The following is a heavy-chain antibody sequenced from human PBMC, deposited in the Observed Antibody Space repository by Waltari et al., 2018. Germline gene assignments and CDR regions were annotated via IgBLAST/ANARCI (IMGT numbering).Heavy chain of an antibody. CDR1: GGSFSGYY. CDR2: INHSGST. V-gene: IGHV4-34*01. Sequence: QVQLQQWGAGLLKPSETLSLTCAVYGGSFSGYYWSWIRQPPGKGLEWIGEINHSGSTNYNPSLKSRVTISVDTSKNQFSLKPSSVTAADTAVYYCARGPGYGGNSTPKRYFDLWGRGTLVTVSS. CDR3: ARGPGYGGNSTPKRYFDL. J-gene: IGHJ2*01. D-gene: IGHD4-17*01.